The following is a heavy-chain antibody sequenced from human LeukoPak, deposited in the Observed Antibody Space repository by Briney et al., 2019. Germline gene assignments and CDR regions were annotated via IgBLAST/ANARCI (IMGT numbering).Heavy chain of an antibody. D-gene: IGHD3-22*01. CDR1: GGSISSYY. J-gene: IGHJ5*02. CDR2: INYSGIT. CDR3: ARASPSGGIVGDP. Sequence: NPSETLSLTCTVSGGSISSYYWSWIRQPPGKGLEWIGYINYSGITNYNPSLKSRVTTSVDTSKNQFSLKLSSVTAADTAVYYCARASPSGGIVGDPWGQGTLVTVSS. V-gene: IGHV4-59*01.